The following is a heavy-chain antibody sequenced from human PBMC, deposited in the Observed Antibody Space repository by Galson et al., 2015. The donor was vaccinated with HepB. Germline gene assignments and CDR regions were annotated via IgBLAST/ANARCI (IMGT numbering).Heavy chain of an antibody. CDR3: AKDRQLLSVGGYYYYGMDV. CDR2: ISYDGSNK. D-gene: IGHD2-2*01. J-gene: IGHJ6*02. CDR1: GFTFSSYG. Sequence: FLRLSCAASGFTFSSYGMHWVRQAPGKGLEWVAVISYDGSNKYYADSVKGRFTISRDNSKNTLYLQMNSLRAEDTAVYYCAKDRQLLSVGGYYYYGMDVWGQGTTVTVSS. V-gene: IGHV3-30*18.